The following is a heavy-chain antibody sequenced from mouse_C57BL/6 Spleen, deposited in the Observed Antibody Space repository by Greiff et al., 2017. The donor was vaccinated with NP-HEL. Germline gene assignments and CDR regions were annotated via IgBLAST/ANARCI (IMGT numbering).Heavy chain of an antibody. J-gene: IGHJ3*01. Sequence: VKLQESGAELVRPGTSVKVSCKASGYAFTNYLIEWVKQRPGQGLEWIGVINPGSGGTNYNEKFKGKATLTADKSSSTAYMQLSSLTSEDSAVYFCARYGYYGSPGAYWGQGTLVTVSA. V-gene: IGHV1-54*01. CDR1: GYAFTNYL. CDR2: INPGSGGT. D-gene: IGHD1-1*01. CDR3: ARYGYYGSPGAY.